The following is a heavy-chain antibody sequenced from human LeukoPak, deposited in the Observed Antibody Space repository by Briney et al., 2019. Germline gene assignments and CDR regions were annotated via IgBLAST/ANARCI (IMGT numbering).Heavy chain of an antibody. Sequence: MASETLSLTCAVYGGSFSGYYWSWIRQPPGKGLEWIGEINHSGSTNYNPSLKSRVTISVDTSKNQFSLKLSSVTAADTAVYYCARRYGDYDYWGQGTLVTVSS. J-gene: IGHJ4*02. CDR3: ARRYGDYDY. CDR2: INHSGST. D-gene: IGHD4-17*01. V-gene: IGHV4-34*01. CDR1: GGSFSGYY.